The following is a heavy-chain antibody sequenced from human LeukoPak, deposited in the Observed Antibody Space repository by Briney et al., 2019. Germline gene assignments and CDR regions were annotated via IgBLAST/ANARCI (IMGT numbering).Heavy chain of an antibody. J-gene: IGHJ4*02. D-gene: IGHD4-17*01. V-gene: IGHV3-48*03. CDR2: ISPGGTTI. Sequence: GGSLRLSCAAARFTFSSYWMSWVRQAPGKGLEWVSYISPGGTTIYYADSVKGRFTISRDNAKNSLYLQMNNLGAEDSAVYYCARDSTVTTSFDYWGQGTLVTVSS. CDR3: ARDSTVTTSFDY. CDR1: RFTFSSYW.